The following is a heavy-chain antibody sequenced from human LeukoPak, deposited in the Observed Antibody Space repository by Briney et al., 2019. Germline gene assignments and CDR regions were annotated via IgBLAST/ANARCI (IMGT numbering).Heavy chain of an antibody. V-gene: IGHV3-23*01. J-gene: IGHJ4*02. CDR2: ISGSGIST. D-gene: IGHD3-10*01. Sequence: GGSLRLSCAASGFTFARYAMAWVRQAPGKGLEWVSAISGSGISTYYADSGKGQFTTSRDNSKNTLYLQMNSVRAEDTSVYYCAKDDGNAYGSGSYFDYWGQGTLVTVSS. CDR1: GFTFARYA. CDR3: AKDDGNAYGSGSYFDY.